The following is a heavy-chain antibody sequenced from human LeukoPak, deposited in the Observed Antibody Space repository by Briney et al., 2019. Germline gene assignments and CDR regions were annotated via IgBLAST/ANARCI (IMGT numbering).Heavy chain of an antibody. D-gene: IGHD2-15*01. CDR1: DGSISNYY. CDR2: IHFSGNS. J-gene: IGHJ3*02. CDR3: ARLREYRSADNCYSGPYGAFDI. V-gene: IGHV4-59*08. Sequence: SETLSLTCTVSDGSISNYYWGWIRQPPGKGLESIAYIHFSGNSKNSPSLTSRVTISLDTSKSQFSLKLTSVTAADTAVYYCARLREYRSADNCYSGPYGAFDIWGQGTMVTVSS.